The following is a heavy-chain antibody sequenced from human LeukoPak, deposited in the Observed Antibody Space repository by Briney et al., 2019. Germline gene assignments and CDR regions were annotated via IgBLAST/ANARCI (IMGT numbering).Heavy chain of an antibody. Sequence: AGGSLRLSCAASGFSFSSYWMSWVRQAPGKGPEWVANIKEDGNEKNYVDSVKGRFTISRDNAKSSVYLQMNSLRAEDTAMYYRAKDTWLVAVGIQVFDYWGQGILVTASS. J-gene: IGHJ4*02. CDR1: GFSFSSYW. CDR2: IKEDGNEK. V-gene: IGHV3-7*03. D-gene: IGHD6-19*01. CDR3: AKDTWLVAVGIQVFDY.